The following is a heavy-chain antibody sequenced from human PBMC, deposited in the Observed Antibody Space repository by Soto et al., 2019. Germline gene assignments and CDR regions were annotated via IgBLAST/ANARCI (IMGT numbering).Heavy chain of an antibody. D-gene: IGHD6-6*01. V-gene: IGHV5-10-1*01. CDR2: IDPSDSYT. Sequence: GESLKISCNGSGYSFTSYWISWVRQMPGKGLEWMGRIDPSDSYTNYSPSFQGHVTISADKSISTAYLQWSSLKASDTATYYCARHGSIAAPEGWFDPWGQGTLVTVSS. J-gene: IGHJ5*02. CDR1: GYSFTSYW. CDR3: ARHGSIAAPEGWFDP.